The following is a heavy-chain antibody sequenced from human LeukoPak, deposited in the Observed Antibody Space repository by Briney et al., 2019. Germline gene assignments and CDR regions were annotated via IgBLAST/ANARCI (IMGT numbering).Heavy chain of an antibody. J-gene: IGHJ4*02. CDR2: INPNSGGT. V-gene: IGHV1-2*02. D-gene: IGHD3-10*01. CDR3: ARGGVAPGY. CDR1: GYTFSDYY. Sequence: ASVKVSCKTSGYTFSDYYMHWVRQAPGQGLEWMGWINPNSGGTRYAQKFQGRVTMTRDTSISTAYMDLSRLRSDDTAVYYCARGGVAPGYWGQGTLVTVSS.